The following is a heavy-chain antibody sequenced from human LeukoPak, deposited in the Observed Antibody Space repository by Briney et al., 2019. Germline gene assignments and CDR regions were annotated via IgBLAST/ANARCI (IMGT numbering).Heavy chain of an antibody. D-gene: IGHD1-26*01. V-gene: IGHV4-39*01. CDR2: IYSSGST. CDR3: ARRGLGATGSDY. Sequence: SETLSLTCTVSGDSISRGGYYWDWIRQPPGKGLDWIGSIYSSGSTYYSPSLKSRVTISVETSSNQFSLKLSSVTAADMAVYYCARRGLGATGSDYWGQGTLVTVSS. J-gene: IGHJ4*02. CDR1: GDSISRGGYY.